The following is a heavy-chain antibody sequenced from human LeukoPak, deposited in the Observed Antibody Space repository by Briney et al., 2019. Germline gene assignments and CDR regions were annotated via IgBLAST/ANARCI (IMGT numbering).Heavy chain of an antibody. CDR3: ARAPPLTGTTSEWFDP. CDR1: GGSISSGGYY. V-gene: IGHV4-30-2*01. D-gene: IGHD1-7*01. Sequence: PSETLSLTCTVSGGSISSGGYYWSWIRQPPGKGLEWIGYIYHSGSTYYNPSLKSRVTISVDRSKNQFSLKLSSVTAADTAVYYCARAPPLTGTTSEWFDPWGQGTLVTVSS. J-gene: IGHJ5*02. CDR2: IYHSGST.